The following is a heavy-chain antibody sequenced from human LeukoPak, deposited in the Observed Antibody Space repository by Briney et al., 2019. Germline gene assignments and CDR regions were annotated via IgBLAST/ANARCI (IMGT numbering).Heavy chain of an antibody. D-gene: IGHD5-18*01. V-gene: IGHV3-33*01. CDR2: IWYDGSNK. Sequence: GRSLRLSCAASGFTFSSYGMRWVRQAPGKGLEWVAVIWYDGSNKYYADSVKGRFNTPREHSQNTVYLQMNSLRSEDTAVYYCARGRWDRAMVEFDYYYGMDVWGQGTTVTVSS. CDR3: ARGRWDRAMVEFDYYYGMDV. CDR1: GFTFSSYG. J-gene: IGHJ6*02.